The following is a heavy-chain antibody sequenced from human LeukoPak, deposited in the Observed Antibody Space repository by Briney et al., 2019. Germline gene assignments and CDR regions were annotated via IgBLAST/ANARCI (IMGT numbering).Heavy chain of an antibody. J-gene: IGHJ6*02. CDR2: IYSGGST. CDR1: GFTVSSNY. Sequence: GGSLRLSCAASGFTVSSNYMSWVREAPGKGLEWVSVIYSGGSTYYADSVKGRFTIPRDNSKNTLYLQMNSLRAEDTAVYYCASLSGGVYYYGMDVWGQGTTVTVSS. D-gene: IGHD3-10*01. V-gene: IGHV3-53*01. CDR3: ASLSGGVYYYGMDV.